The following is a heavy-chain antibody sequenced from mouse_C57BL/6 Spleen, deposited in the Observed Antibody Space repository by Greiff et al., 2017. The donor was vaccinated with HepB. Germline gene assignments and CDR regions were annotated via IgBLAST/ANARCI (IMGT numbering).Heavy chain of an antibody. CDR2: IYPGDGDT. D-gene: IGHD2-3*01. CDR3: ARGGMMGSLSWFAY. J-gene: IGHJ3*01. V-gene: IGHV1-82*01. CDR1: GYAFSSSW. Sequence: QVQLQQSGPELVKPGASVKISCKASGYAFSSSWMNWVKQRPGKGLEWIGRIYPGDGDTNYNGKFKGKATLTADKSSSTAYMQLSSLTSEDSAVYFCARGGMMGSLSWFAYWGQGTLVTVSA.